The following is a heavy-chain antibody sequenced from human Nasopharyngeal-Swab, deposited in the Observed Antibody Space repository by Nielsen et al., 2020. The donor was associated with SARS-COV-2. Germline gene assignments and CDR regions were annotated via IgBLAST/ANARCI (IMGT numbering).Heavy chain of an antibody. D-gene: IGHD3-10*01. CDR3: ARMMYFHGYYAMDV. CDR2: INPSGGGT. J-gene: IGHJ6*02. CDR1: GYTFTTYY. V-gene: IGHV1-46*01. Sequence: ASVKVSCKASGYTFTTYYIHWVRQAPGQGLEWMGIINPSGGGTNYAQKFKGRAIMTGDTSTGTVYMELTSLTSEDTAVYYCARMMYFHGYYAMDVWGQGTTVTVSS.